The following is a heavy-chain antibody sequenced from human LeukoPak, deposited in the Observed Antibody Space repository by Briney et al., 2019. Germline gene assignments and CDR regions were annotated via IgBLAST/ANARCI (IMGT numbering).Heavy chain of an antibody. CDR3: ATAVPSLGYYYGMDV. D-gene: IGHD1-26*01. CDR1: GYTLTELS. J-gene: IGHJ6*02. CDR2: FDPEDGET. Sequence: ASVKVTCKVSGYTLTELSMHWVRQAPGKGLEWMGGFDPEDGETIYAQKFQGRVTMTEDTSTDTAYMELSSLRSEDTAVYYCATAVPSLGYYYGMDVWGQGTTVTVSS. V-gene: IGHV1-24*01.